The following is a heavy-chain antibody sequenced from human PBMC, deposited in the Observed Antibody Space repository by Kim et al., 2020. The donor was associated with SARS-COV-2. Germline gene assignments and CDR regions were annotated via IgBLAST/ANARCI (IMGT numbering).Heavy chain of an antibody. CDR1: GFAFSSYA. J-gene: IGHJ6*02. CDR2: ISGSGGST. Sequence: GGSLRLSCAASGFAFSSYAMSWVRQAPGKGLEWVSGISGSGGSTYYADSVKGRFTLSRDSSKNTLSLQMNGLRAEDTAVYYCAKTSGGSPNEAMDVWGQGTTVTVSS. CDR3: AKTSGGSPNEAMDV. D-gene: IGHD2-15*01. V-gene: IGHV3-23*01.